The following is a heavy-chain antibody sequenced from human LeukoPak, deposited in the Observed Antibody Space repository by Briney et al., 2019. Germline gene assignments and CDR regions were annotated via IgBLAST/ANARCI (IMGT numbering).Heavy chain of an antibody. J-gene: IGHJ4*02. V-gene: IGHV3-48*02. CDR1: GFTFSSYS. Sequence: PGGSLRLSCVASGFTFSSYSMNWVRQAPGKGLEWVSHISSSSRTILYADSVKGRFTISRDNAKNSLYLQMSSLRDEDTAVYYCASSDYWGQGTLVTVSS. CDR3: ASSDY. CDR2: ISSSSRTI.